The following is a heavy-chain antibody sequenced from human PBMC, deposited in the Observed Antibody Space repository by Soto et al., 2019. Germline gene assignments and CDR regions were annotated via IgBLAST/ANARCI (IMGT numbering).Heavy chain of an antibody. CDR3: ARSAPFDIYAITPVEF. D-gene: IGHD3-9*01. Sequence: HVRLGQSGPEVKKPGASVKVSCKASGYTFTTWFISWVRRARAQALEWVEWNCANNGNTKYSQKLEGRVSLTSETSVRTDYMELRSLGSDVTAVYYCARSAPFDIYAITPVEFWGQGTLVTVSS. CDR1: GYTFTTWF. CDR2: NCANNGNT. V-gene: IGHV1-18*01. J-gene: IGHJ4*02.